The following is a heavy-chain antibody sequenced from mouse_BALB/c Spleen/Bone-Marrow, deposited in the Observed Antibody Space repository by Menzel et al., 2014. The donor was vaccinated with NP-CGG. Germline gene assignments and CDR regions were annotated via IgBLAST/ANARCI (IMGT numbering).Heavy chain of an antibody. CDR2: IHPSDSET. D-gene: IGHD2-1*01. J-gene: IGHJ3*01. CDR3: ARFGNYEGFAY. Sequence: VKLQESGAELVRPGASVKLSCKASGYSFTNYWMNWVKQRPGQGLEWIGMIHPSDSETRLNQKFKDKATLTVDKSSSTAYMQLSSPTSGDSAVYYCARFGNYEGFAYWGQGTLVTVSA. CDR1: GYSFTNYW. V-gene: IGHV1-74*01.